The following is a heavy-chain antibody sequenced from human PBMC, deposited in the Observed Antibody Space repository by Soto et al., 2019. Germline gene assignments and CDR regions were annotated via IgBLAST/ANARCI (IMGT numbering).Heavy chain of an antibody. J-gene: IGHJ4*02. V-gene: IGHV3-23*01. CDR3: AKQGIAARLTARTFDY. CDR2: ISGSGGST. D-gene: IGHD6-6*01. Sequence: GGSLRLSCAASGFTFSSYAMSWVRQAPGKGLEWVSAISGSGGSTYYADSVKGRFTISRDNSKNTLYLQMNSLRAEDTAVYYCAKQGIAARLTARTFDYWGQGTLVTVSS. CDR1: GFTFSSYA.